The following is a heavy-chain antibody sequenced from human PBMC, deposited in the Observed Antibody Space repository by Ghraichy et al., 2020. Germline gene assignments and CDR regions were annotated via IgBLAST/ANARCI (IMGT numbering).Heavy chain of an antibody. Sequence: GSLRLSCAASGFIFNDYYMSWVRQAPGKGLEWISYISNSGTTMFYVDSVKGRFTISRDNARNSLYLQMDSLRREDMAVYYCARGVSASNWGQGTLVTVSS. J-gene: IGHJ4*02. V-gene: IGHV3-11*01. D-gene: IGHD2-21*01. CDR2: ISNSGTTM. CDR3: ARGVSASN. CDR1: GFIFNDYY.